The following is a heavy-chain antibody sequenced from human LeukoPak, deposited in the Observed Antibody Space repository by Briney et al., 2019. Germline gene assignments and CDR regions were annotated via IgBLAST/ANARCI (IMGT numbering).Heavy chain of an antibody. V-gene: IGHV4-39*01. D-gene: IGHD2-2*02. J-gene: IGHJ4*02. Sequence: PSETLSLTCTVSGGSISSYYWGWIRQPPGKGLEWIGSIYYSGSTYYNPSLKSRVTISVDTSKNQFSLKLSSVTAADTAVYYCARLFGGYCSSTSCYTRDYWGQGTLVAVSS. CDR1: GGSISSYY. CDR3: ARLFGGYCSSTSCYTRDY. CDR2: IYYSGST.